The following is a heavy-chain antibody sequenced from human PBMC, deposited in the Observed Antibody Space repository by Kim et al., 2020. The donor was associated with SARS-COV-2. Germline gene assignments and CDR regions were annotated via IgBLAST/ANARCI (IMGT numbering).Heavy chain of an antibody. CDR3: ARRGHYDFWSDHYYYYMDV. V-gene: IGHV5-51*01. CDR2: IYPGDSDT. D-gene: IGHD3-3*01. CDR1: GYSFTSYW. Sequence: GESLKISCKGSGYSFTSYWIGWVRQMPGKGLEWMGIIYPGDSDTRFSTSFQGQVTISADKSISTAYLQWSSLKASDTAMYYCARRGHYDFWSDHYYYYMDVWGEGTTVTVSS. J-gene: IGHJ6*03.